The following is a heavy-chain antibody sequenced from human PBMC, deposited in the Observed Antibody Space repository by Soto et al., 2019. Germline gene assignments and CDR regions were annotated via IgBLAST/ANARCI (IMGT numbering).Heavy chain of an antibody. V-gene: IGHV4-31*03. CDR1: GGSISSGGYY. CDR3: AIYPYGGSVAFDI. Sequence: QVQLQESGPGLVKPSQTLSLTCTVSGGSISSGGYYWSWIRQHPGKGLEWIGYIYYRGNTYYNPSLKSRVTIAVDTSKNQFSLKLSSVTAAATAVYYCAIYPYGGSVAFDIWGQGTMVTVSS. J-gene: IGHJ3*02. CDR2: IYYRGNT. D-gene: IGHD4-17*01.